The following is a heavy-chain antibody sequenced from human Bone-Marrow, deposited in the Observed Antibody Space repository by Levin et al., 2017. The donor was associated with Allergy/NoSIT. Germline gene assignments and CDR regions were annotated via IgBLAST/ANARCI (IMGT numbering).Heavy chain of an antibody. CDR1: GFDVSTIY. CDR2: TYSAGRT. V-gene: IGHV3-53*01. CDR3: ARGTGDFWSGYGFDI. D-gene: IGHD3-3*01. Sequence: PGGSLRLSCAASGFDVSTIYMGWVRQAPGKGLEWVSVTYSAGRTKFTDAVKGRFTITRDDSKNSLYLQMDSLRAEDTAVYYCARGTGDFWSGYGFDIWGQGTKVTVSS. J-gene: IGHJ3*02.